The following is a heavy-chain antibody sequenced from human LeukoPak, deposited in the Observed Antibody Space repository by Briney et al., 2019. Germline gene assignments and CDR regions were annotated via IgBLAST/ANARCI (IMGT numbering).Heavy chain of an antibody. CDR1: GFTFDDYA. J-gene: IGHJ4*02. D-gene: IGHD1-20*01. CDR3: AKETSITGAGDF. V-gene: IGHV3-9*01. CDR2: ISWNSGSI. Sequence: GGSLRLSCAASGFTFDDYAMQWVRQAPGKGLEWVSGISWNSGSIGYADSVKGRFTISRDNAKNSLYLQMHSLRAEDTAVYYCAKETSITGAGDFWGQGALVTVSS.